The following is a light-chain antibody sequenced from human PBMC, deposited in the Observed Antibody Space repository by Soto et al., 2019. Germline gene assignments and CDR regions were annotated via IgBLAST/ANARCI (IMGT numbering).Light chain of an antibody. CDR3: QQYKSYWT. V-gene: IGKV1-5*01. Sequence: IQMTQSPSTLSASVGDGVTITCRASQRISTWLAWYQQKPGKAPKLLISDASSLETGVPSRFSGSGSGTEFTLTSNSLQPDDVATYCCQQYKSYWTFGQGTKVDIK. CDR1: QRISTW. J-gene: IGKJ1*01. CDR2: DAS.